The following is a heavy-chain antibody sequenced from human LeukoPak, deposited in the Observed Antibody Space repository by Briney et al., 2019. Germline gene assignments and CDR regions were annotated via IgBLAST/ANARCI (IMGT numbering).Heavy chain of an antibody. Sequence: ASVTVSCKASGYTFTSYAMHWVRQAPGQRLEWMGWINAGNGNTKYSQKFQGRVTITRDTSASTAYMELSSLRSEDTAVYYCARYNYDFWSGTTYYYGMDVWGQGTTVTVSS. V-gene: IGHV1-3*01. CDR2: INAGNGNT. CDR1: GYTFTSYA. CDR3: ARYNYDFWSGTTYYYGMDV. J-gene: IGHJ6*02. D-gene: IGHD3-3*01.